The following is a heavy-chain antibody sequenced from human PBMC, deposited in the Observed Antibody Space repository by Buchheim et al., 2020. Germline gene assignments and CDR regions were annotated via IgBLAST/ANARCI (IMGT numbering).Heavy chain of an antibody. CDR3: ARGGTVPYYYYGMDV. Sequence: QLQLRESGSGLMKPSQTLSLTCTVSGCSVSNDGYSWSWIRQPPGKGLEWIGYIHPSAGTDYTPSLKSRVTISVHRSKNQFSLKLTSVTAADTAVYYCARGGTVPYYYYGMDVWGQGTT. CDR2: IHPSAGT. J-gene: IGHJ6*02. CDR1: GCSVSNDGYS. D-gene: IGHD4-17*01. V-gene: IGHV4-30-2*01.